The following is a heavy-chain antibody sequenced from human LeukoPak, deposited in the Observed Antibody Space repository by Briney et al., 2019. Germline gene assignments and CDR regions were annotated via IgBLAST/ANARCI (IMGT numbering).Heavy chain of an antibody. J-gene: IGHJ6*03. V-gene: IGHV4-61*02. Sequence: SETLSLTCSVSGGSINRGIYSWSWIRQPAGKGLEWIGRIYTSGSTNYNPSLKSRVTISVDTSKNQFSLKLSSVTAADTAVYYCARDADYYGSGSYPFPLYYYYYYYMDVWGKGTTVTISS. CDR2: IYTSGST. CDR1: GGSINRGIYS. D-gene: IGHD3-10*01. CDR3: ARDADYYGSGSYPFPLYYYYYYYMDV.